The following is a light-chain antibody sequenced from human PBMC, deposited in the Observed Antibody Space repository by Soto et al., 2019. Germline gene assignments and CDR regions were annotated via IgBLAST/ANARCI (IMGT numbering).Light chain of an antibody. CDR1: QSISNW. J-gene: IGKJ4*02. CDR3: QQYNSYSPRLT. Sequence: IQITQSPSTLYASVGDRVTITCRASQSISNWLAWYQQKPGKAPKLLIYRASSLESGVPSRFSGSVSGPEFTLTISSLQPDDVATYNCQQYNSYSPRLTFGGGTKVETK. V-gene: IGKV1-5*03. CDR2: RAS.